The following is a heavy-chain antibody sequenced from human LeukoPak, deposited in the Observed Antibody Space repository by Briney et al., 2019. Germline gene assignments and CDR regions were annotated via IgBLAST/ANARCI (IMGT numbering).Heavy chain of an antibody. Sequence: GGSLRLSCAASGFTFSSNWMSWVRQAPGKGLEWVANIKKDGSEKYYVDSVKGRFTISRDNAKNSLYLQMNSLRAEDTAVYYCARTYYYGSGSNHPWNYYGMDVWGQGTTVTVSS. J-gene: IGHJ6*02. CDR1: GFTFSSNW. CDR2: IKKDGSEK. V-gene: IGHV3-7*01. D-gene: IGHD3-10*01. CDR3: ARTYYYGSGSNHPWNYYGMDV.